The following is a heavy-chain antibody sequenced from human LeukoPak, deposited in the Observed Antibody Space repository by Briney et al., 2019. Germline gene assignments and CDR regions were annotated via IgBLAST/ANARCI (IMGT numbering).Heavy chain of an antibody. V-gene: IGHV3-30*03. CDR2: ISYDGSNK. J-gene: IGHJ4*02. CDR3: ARADWGPRFFDA. D-gene: IGHD7-27*01. Sequence: GGSLRLSCAASGFTFSSYGMHWVRRAPGKGLEWVAVISYDGSNKYYADSVKGRFTISRDNSKNTLYLQMNSLRAEDTAVYYCARADWGPRFFDAWGQGTLVTVSA. CDR1: GFTFSSYG.